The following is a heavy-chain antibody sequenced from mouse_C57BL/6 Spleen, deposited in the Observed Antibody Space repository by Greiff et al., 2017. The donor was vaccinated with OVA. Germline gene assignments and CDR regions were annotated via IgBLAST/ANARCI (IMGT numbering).Heavy chain of an antibody. Sequence: VQLQQPGAELVKPGASVKLSCKASGYTFTSYWMQWVKQRPGQGLEWIGEIDPSDSYTNYNQKFKGKATLTVDTSSSTAYMQLSSLTSEDSAVYYCARRGETYYWGQGTTRTVSS. V-gene: IGHV1-50*01. J-gene: IGHJ2*01. CDR3: ARRGETYY. CDR1: GYTFTSYW. CDR2: IDPSDSYT.